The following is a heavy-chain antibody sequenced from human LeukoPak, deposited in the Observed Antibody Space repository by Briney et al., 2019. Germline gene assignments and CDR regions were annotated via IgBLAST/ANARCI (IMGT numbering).Heavy chain of an antibody. CDR1: GFSFSNAW. D-gene: IGHD3-10*01. V-gene: IGHV3-15*01. J-gene: IGHJ4*02. CDR2: IKTETDGGTT. Sequence: GGSLRLSCAASGFSFSNAWMIWVRQAPGKGLEWVGRIKTETDGGTTDYAAPVKGRFTISRDNAKNSLYLQMNSLRAEDTAMYYCSRERRDYYASGAYAYPFEYWGQGTRVAVSS. CDR3: SRERRDYYASGAYAYPFEY.